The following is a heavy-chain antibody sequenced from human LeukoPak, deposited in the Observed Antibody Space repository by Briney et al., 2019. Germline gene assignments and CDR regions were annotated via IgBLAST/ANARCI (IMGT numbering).Heavy chain of an antibody. Sequence: PSETLSLTCTVSGGSISSSSYYWGWIRQPPGKGLEWIGSIYYSGSTYYNPSLKSRVTISVDTSKNQFSLKLSSVTAADTAVYYCARHPTEWELLRFDYWGQGTLVTVSS. D-gene: IGHD1-26*01. CDR2: IYYSGST. CDR3: ARHPTEWELLRFDY. CDR1: GGSISSSSYY. J-gene: IGHJ4*02. V-gene: IGHV4-39*01.